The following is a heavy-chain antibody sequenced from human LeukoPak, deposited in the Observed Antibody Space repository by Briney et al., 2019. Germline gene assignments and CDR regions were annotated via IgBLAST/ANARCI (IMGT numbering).Heavy chain of an antibody. CDR3: ARDLNWFDP. CDR2: IYYSGST. V-gene: IGHV4-39*07. J-gene: IGHJ5*02. CDR1: GGSISSSSYY. Sequence: SETLSLTCTVSGGSISSSSYYWGWIRQPPGKGLEWIGSIYYSGSTYYNPSLKSRVTISVDTSKNQFSLKLSSVTAADTAVYYCARDLNWFDPWGQGTLVTVSS.